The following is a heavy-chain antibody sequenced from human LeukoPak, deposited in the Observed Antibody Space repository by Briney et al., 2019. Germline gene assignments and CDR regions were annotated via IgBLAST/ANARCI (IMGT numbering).Heavy chain of an antibody. CDR2: IKSKTDGGTT. Sequence: PGGSLRLSCAASGFTFSNAWMSWVRQAPGKGLEWVGRIKSKTDGGTTDYAAPVKGRFTISRDDSKNTLYLQMNSLKTEDTAVYYCTTDPSEYYYDSSGYYVDYFDYWGQGTLVTVSS. V-gene: IGHV3-15*01. CDR3: TTDPSEYYYDSSGYYVDYFDY. J-gene: IGHJ4*02. CDR1: GFTFSNAW. D-gene: IGHD3-22*01.